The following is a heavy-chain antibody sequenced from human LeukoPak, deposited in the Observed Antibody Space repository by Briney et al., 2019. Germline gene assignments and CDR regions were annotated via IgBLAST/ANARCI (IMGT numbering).Heavy chain of an antibody. V-gene: IGHV1-2*02. Sequence: ASVKVSCKASGYTFTDYYMHWVRQAPGQGLEWMGWFNPNRGGTNYAQKFQGRVTMTRDTSISTAYMELTRLRSDDTAVYYCARESGAYDSSGYSDYYFDYWGQGALVTVSS. CDR3: ARESGAYDSSGYSDYYFDY. CDR2: FNPNRGGT. D-gene: IGHD3-22*01. J-gene: IGHJ4*02. CDR1: GYTFTDYY.